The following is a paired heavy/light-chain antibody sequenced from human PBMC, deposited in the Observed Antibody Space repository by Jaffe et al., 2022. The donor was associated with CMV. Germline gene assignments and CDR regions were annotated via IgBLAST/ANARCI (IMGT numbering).Light chain of an antibody. CDR3: QQYGSSPPNT. Sequence: EIVLTQSPGTLSLSPGERATLSCRASQSVSSSYLAWYQQKPGQAPRLLIYGASSRATGIPDRFSGSGSGTDFTLTISRLEPEDFAVYYCQQYGSSPPNTFGQGTKLEIK. CDR1: QSVSSSY. V-gene: IGKV3-20*01. CDR2: GAS. J-gene: IGKJ2*01.
Heavy chain of an antibody. J-gene: IGHJ6*02. Sequence: QVQLQESGPGLVKPSETLSLTCTVSGGSISSYYWSWIRQPPGKGLEWIGYIYYSGSTNYNPSLKSRVTISVDTSKNQFSLKLSSVTAADTAVYYCARGRPGDFWRKVYYYYGMDVWGQGTTVTVSS. D-gene: IGHD3-3*01. CDR2: IYYSGST. V-gene: IGHV4-59*01. CDR1: GGSISSYY. CDR3: ARGRPGDFWRKVYYYYGMDV.